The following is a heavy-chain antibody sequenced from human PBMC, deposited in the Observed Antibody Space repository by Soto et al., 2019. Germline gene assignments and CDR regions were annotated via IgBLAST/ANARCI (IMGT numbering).Heavy chain of an antibody. J-gene: IGHJ4*02. CDR3: AKRRGAGGHFDY. V-gene: IGHV3-23*01. D-gene: IGHD2-15*01. CDR2: VSIGGST. CDR1: GFTVSSYA. Sequence: GGSLGLACAASGFTVSSYAMGWVRQGPGKGLEWVAVVSIGGSTHYADSVRGRFTISRDNSKNTLSLQMNSLTAEDTAVYFCAKRRGAGGHFDYWGQGALVTVSS.